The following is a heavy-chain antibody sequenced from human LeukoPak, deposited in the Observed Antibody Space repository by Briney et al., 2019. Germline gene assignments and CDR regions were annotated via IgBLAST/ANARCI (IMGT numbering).Heavy chain of an antibody. CDR3: ARSYCSSTSCHSNWIDP. D-gene: IGHD2-2*01. J-gene: IGHJ5*01. CDR1: GSSFTCYW. CDR2: IYRGDSDT. V-gene: IGHV5-51*01. Sequence: GESLKISCEGSGSSFTCYWIGWVRQMPGKGLEWMGIIYRGDSDTRYRTSFQGQVTISADKSISTAYLQWSSLKASDTAMYYCARSYCSSTSCHSNWIDPWGQGTLVTVSS.